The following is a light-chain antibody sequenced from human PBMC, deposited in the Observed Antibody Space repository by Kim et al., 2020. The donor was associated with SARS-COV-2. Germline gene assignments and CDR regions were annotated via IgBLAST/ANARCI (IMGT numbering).Light chain of an antibody. Sequence: ALGQTVRMKCQGDSLRRDYASWYQQKTGQDPILIICGKDYRPSGIPDRFSGSSSGNTDSLTITGAQAEDEANYYCSSRDISGNNWVFGGGTKLTVL. CDR2: GKD. J-gene: IGLJ3*02. CDR3: SSRDISGNNWV. CDR1: SLRRDY. V-gene: IGLV3-19*01.